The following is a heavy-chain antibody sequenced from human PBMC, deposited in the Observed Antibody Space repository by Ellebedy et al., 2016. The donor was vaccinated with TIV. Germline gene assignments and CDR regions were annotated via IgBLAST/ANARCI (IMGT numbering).Heavy chain of an antibody. CDR1: GGTFSSYA. Sequence: AASVKVSCKASGGTFSSYAISWVRQAPGQGLEWMGIINPSGGSTSYAQKFQGRVTMTRDTSTSTVYMELNSLRSEDTAVYYCARVPLGRKLLWFGELPVDYWGQGTLVTVSS. V-gene: IGHV1-46*01. J-gene: IGHJ4*02. CDR3: ARVPLGRKLLWFGELPVDY. CDR2: INPSGGST. D-gene: IGHD3-10*01.